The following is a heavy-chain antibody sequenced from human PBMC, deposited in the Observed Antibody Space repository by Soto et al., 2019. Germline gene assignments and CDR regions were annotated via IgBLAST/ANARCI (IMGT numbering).Heavy chain of an antibody. Sequence: SVKVSCKASGGTFSSYASSWVRQAPGQGLEWMGGIIPIFGTANYAQKFQGRVTITADESTSTAYMELSSLRSEDTAVYDCAMSGHNLNGFDPWGQGALVTVSS. D-gene: IGHD1-1*01. CDR2: IIPIFGTA. J-gene: IGHJ5*02. V-gene: IGHV1-69*13. CDR3: AMSGHNLNGFDP. CDR1: GGTFSSYA.